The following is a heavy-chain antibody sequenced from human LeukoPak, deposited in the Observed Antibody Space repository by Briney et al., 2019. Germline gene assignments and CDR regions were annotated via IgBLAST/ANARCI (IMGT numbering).Heavy chain of an antibody. D-gene: IGHD2-2*01. Sequence: GGSLRLSCAASGFTFNSYSMNWVRQTPGKGLEWVSSISSSSGYINYADSVKGRFTVSRDNAKNSLYLQMNSLRAEDTAVYYCARDSGYCSSTGCYVHYFDYWGQGTLVTVSS. V-gene: IGHV3-21*01. J-gene: IGHJ4*02. CDR2: ISSSSGYI. CDR3: ARDSGYCSSTGCYVHYFDY. CDR1: GFTFNSYS.